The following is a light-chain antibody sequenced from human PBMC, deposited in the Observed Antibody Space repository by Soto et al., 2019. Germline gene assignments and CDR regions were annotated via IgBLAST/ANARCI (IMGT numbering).Light chain of an antibody. CDR2: KVS. CDR1: QSLLHSYGIAC. CDR3: QQYHSYYPWT. J-gene: IGKJ1*01. Sequence: MTQSPRARPVTLGQPASISCSCNQSLLHSYGIACCSLFQQRPGRSPRRLIYKVSNRDSGGPARFSGSGSGTAFSPPTTSLQPADSATSYCQQYHSYYPWTFGQGTKVDIK. V-gene: IGKV2-30*02.